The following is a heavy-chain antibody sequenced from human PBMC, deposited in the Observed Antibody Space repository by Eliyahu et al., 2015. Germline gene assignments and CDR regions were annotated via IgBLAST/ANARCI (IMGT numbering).Heavy chain of an antibody. D-gene: IGHD3-3*01. J-gene: IGHJ5*02. V-gene: IGHV1-2*02. CDR3: ARDGLWSNNQFDT. Sequence: TDYYIHWVRQAPGQGLEWVGWINPSHGDSNYAQKFQGRVTMTRDTSTSTVHMELNSLRSDDTAVFYCARDGLWSNNQFDTWGQGTVVTVSS. CDR1: TDYY. CDR2: INPSHGDS.